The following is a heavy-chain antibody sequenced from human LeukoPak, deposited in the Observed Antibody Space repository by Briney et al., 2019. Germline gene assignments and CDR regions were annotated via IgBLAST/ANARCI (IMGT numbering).Heavy chain of an antibody. V-gene: IGHV1-69*13. D-gene: IGHD3-22*01. CDR3: ARDQTNYYDSSGYYPDAFDI. Sequence: VAPVKVSCKASGGTFSSYAISWVRQAPGQGLEWMGGIIPIFGTANYAQKFQGRVTITADESTSTAYMELSSLRSEDTAVYYCARDQTNYYDSSGYYPDAFDIWGQGTMVTVSS. J-gene: IGHJ3*02. CDR2: IIPIFGTA. CDR1: GGTFSSYA.